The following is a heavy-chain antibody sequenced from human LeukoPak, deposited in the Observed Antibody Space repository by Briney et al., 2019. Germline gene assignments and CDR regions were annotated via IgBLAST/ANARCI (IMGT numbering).Heavy chain of an antibody. CDR2: IYSSGST. Sequence: PGGSLRLSCAASGFIVSSNYMSWVRQAPGEGLEWVSLIYSSGSTYYAASVKGRFTISRDHSKNTLYLQMNSLRAEDAALYYCARGLESCSSGSCFKYWGQGTLVIVSS. D-gene: IGHD2-15*01. V-gene: IGHV3-53*01. J-gene: IGHJ4*02. CDR3: ARGLESCSSGSCFKY. CDR1: GFIVSSNY.